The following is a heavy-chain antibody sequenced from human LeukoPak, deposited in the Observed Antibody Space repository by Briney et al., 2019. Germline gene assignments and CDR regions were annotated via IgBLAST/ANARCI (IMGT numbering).Heavy chain of an antibody. CDR3: ARDRNLNGDRTNDY. CDR1: GFTFSDYY. D-gene: IGHD1-14*01. Sequence: PGGSLRLSCAASGFTFSDYYMSWIRQAPGEGLEWVSYISSSGSTIYYADSVKGRFTISRDNAKNSLYLQMNSLRAEDTAVYYCARDRNLNGDRTNDYWGQGTLVTVSS. J-gene: IGHJ4*02. V-gene: IGHV3-11*04. CDR2: ISSSGSTI.